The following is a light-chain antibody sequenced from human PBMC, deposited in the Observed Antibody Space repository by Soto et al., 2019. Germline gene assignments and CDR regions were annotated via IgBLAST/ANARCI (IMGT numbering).Light chain of an antibody. CDR3: AAWDDSLFGHV. CDR2: SND. Sequence: QSFPTQPPSASGTPGQRVTISCSGGNSDIGTNTVNWYQQVPGAAPKLLIYSNDQRPSGVPDRFSGSKSGTSASLAISGLQSDDEADYYCAAWDDSLFGHVFGTGTKVTVL. V-gene: IGLV1-44*01. J-gene: IGLJ1*01. CDR1: NSDIGTNT.